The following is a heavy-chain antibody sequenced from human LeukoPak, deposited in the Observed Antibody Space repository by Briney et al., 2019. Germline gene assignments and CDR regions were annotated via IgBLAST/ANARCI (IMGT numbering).Heavy chain of an antibody. Sequence: SETLSLTCTVSGGSMNSYYWSWIRQPPGKSLEWIGYIYHSGSTYYNPSLKSRVTISVDRSKNQFSLKLSSVTAADTAVYYCARDYGAAAGTFDYWGQGTLVTVSS. CDR2: IYHSGST. CDR1: GGSMNSYY. CDR3: ARDYGAAAGTFDY. J-gene: IGHJ4*02. D-gene: IGHD6-13*01. V-gene: IGHV4-59*12.